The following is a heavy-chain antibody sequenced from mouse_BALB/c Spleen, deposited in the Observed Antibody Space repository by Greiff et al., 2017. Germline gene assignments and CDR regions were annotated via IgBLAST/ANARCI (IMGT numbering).Heavy chain of an antibody. V-gene: IGHV1-69*02. J-gene: IGHJ1*01. Sequence: QVQLQQPGAELVRPGASVKLSCKASGYTFTSYWINWVKQRPGQGLEWIGNIYPSDSYTNYNQKFKDKATLTVDKSSSTAYMQLSSPTSEDSAVYYCTRGGLLRSYWYFDVWGAGTTVTVSS. CDR2: IYPSDSYT. D-gene: IGHD1-1*01. CDR1: GYTFTSYW. CDR3: TRGGLLRSYWYFDV.